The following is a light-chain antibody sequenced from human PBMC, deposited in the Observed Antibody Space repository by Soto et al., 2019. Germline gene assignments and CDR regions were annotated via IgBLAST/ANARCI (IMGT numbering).Light chain of an antibody. V-gene: IGKV1-39*01. CDR3: QQSFSTHALT. CDR1: ENIGKY. Sequence: ESQMTQSPSSLSAYVGDRVTITCRASENIGKYLNWYQQKQGKAPKIVIYGASSLQSGVPSRFSGSGSGTDFTLTISSLQPEDFAIYYCQQSFSTHALTFGGGTKVDIK. J-gene: IGKJ4*01. CDR2: GAS.